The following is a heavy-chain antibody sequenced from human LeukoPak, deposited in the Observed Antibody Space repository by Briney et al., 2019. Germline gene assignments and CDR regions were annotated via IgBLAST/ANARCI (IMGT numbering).Heavy chain of an antibody. V-gene: IGHV3-11*06. D-gene: IGHD4-17*01. J-gene: IGHJ4*02. CDR1: GFTFSDYS. Sequence: GGSLRLSCAASGFTFSDYSMSWIRQAPGKGPEWVSYISSSSSYTDYADSVKGRFTISRDNAKNSLHLEMNSLRAEDTAVYYCARGGDGDYVFDYWGQGTLVTVSS. CDR3: ARGGDGDYVFDY. CDR2: ISSSSSYT.